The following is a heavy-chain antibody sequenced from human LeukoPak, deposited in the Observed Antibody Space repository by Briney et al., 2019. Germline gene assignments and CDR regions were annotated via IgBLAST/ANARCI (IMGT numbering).Heavy chain of an antibody. V-gene: IGHV3-48*03. Sequence: PGGSLRLSCAASGFTSGFTFSSYAMNWVRQAPGKGLEWVSYISSSGSTIYYADSVKGRFTISRDNAKNSLYLQMNSLRGEDTAVYYCARDQYSSSWYAVAFDYWGQGALVTVSS. CDR1: GFTFSSYA. CDR2: ISSSGSTI. J-gene: IGHJ4*02. CDR3: ARDQYSSSWYAVAFDY. D-gene: IGHD6-13*01.